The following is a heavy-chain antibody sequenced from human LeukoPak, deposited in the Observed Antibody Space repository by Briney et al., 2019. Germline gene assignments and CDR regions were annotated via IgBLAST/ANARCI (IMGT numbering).Heavy chain of an antibody. J-gene: IGHJ3*01. CDR3: AKRNSGSDNAFDV. V-gene: IGHV3-11*01. D-gene: IGHD5-12*01. CDR1: GFTFSDYY. Sequence: GGSLRLSCAASGFTFSDYYMSWIRQAPGKGLEWVSYISSSGSTIYYADSVKGRFTISRDNAKNSLYLQMNSLRAEDTAVYYCAKRNSGSDNAFDVWGQGTTVTVSS. CDR2: ISSSGSTI.